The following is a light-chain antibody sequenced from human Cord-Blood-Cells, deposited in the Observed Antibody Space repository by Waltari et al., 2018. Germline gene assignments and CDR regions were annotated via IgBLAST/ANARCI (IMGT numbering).Light chain of an antibody. J-gene: IGKJ3*01. CDR2: AAS. V-gene: IGKV1-12*01. Sequence: DIQMTQSPSSVSASVGDRVTITCPARQGIRSWLPWYQQKPGTAPKLICYAASSLQSGVPSRFSGSGSGTDSTLTISSQQPEDFATYYCEHANSVPVTFGPGTKVNIK. CDR1: QGIRSW. CDR3: EHANSVPVT.